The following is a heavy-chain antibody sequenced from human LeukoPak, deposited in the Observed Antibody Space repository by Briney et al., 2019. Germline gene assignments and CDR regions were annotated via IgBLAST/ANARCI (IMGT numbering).Heavy chain of an antibody. D-gene: IGHD3-10*01. CDR3: ARLPSGSSPFDY. Sequence: SETPSLTCTVSGGSISNYYWTWIRQSPGKGLEWIGYVYSSGSTKYNPSLKSRVTISVDTSKNQFSLNLSSVTAADTALYYCARLPSGSSPFDYWGQGTLVTVSS. CDR1: GGSISNYY. J-gene: IGHJ4*02. CDR2: VYSSGST. V-gene: IGHV4-59*08.